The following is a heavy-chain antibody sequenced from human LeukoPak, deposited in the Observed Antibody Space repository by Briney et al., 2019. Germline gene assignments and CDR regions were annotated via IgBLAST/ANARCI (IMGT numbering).Heavy chain of an antibody. Sequence: AVKVSCKASVGTFSSYAISWVRQAPGQGREWMGGIIPIFGTANYAQKFEGRVTITADESTSTAYMELSSLRSEDTAVYYCARGYSSSWYGGSYFDYWGQGTLVTVSS. V-gene: IGHV1-69*13. D-gene: IGHD6-13*01. CDR3: ARGYSSSWYGGSYFDY. CDR1: VGTFSSYA. J-gene: IGHJ4*02. CDR2: IIPIFGTA.